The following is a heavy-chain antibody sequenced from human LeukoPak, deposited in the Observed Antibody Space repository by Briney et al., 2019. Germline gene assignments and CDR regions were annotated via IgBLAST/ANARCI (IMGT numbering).Heavy chain of an antibody. Sequence: SETLSLTCTVSGGYINDYYWSWIRQAAGKGLEWIGRIHRSGRTNYNPSLKSRVAMSIDTPNNQFSLKLSSVTAADTAVFYCARRQAYGESPSPFDYWGQGTLVTVSS. V-gene: IGHV4-4*07. D-gene: IGHD4-17*01. CDR3: ARRQAYGESPSPFDY. J-gene: IGHJ4*02. CDR1: GGYINDYY. CDR2: IHRSGRT.